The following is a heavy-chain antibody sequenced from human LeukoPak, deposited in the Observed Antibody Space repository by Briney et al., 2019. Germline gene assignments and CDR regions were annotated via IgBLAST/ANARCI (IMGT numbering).Heavy chain of an antibody. V-gene: IGHV4-39*07. J-gene: IGHJ4*02. CDR2: IYYSGST. CDR1: GGSISSSSYY. D-gene: IGHD1-26*01. Sequence: PSETLSLTCTVSGGSISSSSYYWGWIRQPPGKGLEWIGSIYYSGSTYYNPSLKSRVTISVDTSKNQFSLKLSSVTAADTAVYYCARGRWRMVGATTLFDYWGQGTLVTVPS. CDR3: ARGRWRMVGATTLFDY.